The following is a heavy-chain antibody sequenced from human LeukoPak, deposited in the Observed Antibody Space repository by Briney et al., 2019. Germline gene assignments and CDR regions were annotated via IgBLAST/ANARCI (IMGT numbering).Heavy chain of an antibody. CDR2: IKQDGSEK. J-gene: IGHJ5*02. V-gene: IGHV3-7*01. CDR1: GFTFSSYW. CDR3: AREGDSGYDLVWFDP. Sequence: PGGSLRLSCAASGFTFSSYWMSWVRQAPGKGLEWVANIKQDGSEKYYVDSVKGRFTISRDNAKNSLYLQMNSLRAEDTAVYYCAREGDSGYDLVWFDPWGQGTLVTVSS. D-gene: IGHD5-12*01.